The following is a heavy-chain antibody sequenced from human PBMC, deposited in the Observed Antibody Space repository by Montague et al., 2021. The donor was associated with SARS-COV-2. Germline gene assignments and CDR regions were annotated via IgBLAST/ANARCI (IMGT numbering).Heavy chain of an antibody. CDR2: IYYRGST. D-gene: IGHD1-26*01. J-gene: IGHJ4*02. Sequence: SETLSLTCTVSGGSISSSSYYWAWIRQPPGKGLEWIGSIYYRGSTYYNPSLKSRVFISVDTSKNQLSLTLTSVTAADTAVYHCATQEDPCGWSPGPFDFWGQGTLVSVSS. V-gene: IGHV4-39*01. CDR1: GGSISSSSYY. CDR3: ATQEDPCGWSPGPFDF.